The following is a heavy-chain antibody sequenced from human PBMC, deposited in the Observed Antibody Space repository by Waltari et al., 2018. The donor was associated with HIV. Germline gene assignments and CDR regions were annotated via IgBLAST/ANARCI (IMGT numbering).Heavy chain of an antibody. Sequence: QVPLQESGPGLVRPSEKLALSCAVSGSSISSAYNWGWIRLPPGKGLAWIGSFSHFGATYYSPSLKSRVTISLDTSNNQFSLTLNSVTAADTAVYYCARDPALTRVTGYDFWGQGILVTVSS. CDR1: GSSISSAYN. D-gene: IGHD4-17*01. V-gene: IGHV4-38-2*02. CDR3: ARDPALTRVTGYDF. CDR2: FSHFGAT. J-gene: IGHJ4*02.